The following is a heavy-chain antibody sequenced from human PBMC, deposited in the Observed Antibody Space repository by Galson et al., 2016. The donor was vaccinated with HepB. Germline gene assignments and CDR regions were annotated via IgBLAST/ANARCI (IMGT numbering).Heavy chain of an antibody. D-gene: IGHD1-26*01. CDR3: AKDVSSGTYYDY. V-gene: IGHV3-23*01. Sequence: LRLSCAASGFTFSSYDMSWVRQAPGKGLGWVSAVSGSGGSTYYADSVKGRFTISRDNSKNTLNLQMNSLRVEDTAVYYCAKDVSSGTYYDYWGQGTLVTVSS. CDR1: GFTFSSYD. CDR2: VSGSGGST. J-gene: IGHJ4*02.